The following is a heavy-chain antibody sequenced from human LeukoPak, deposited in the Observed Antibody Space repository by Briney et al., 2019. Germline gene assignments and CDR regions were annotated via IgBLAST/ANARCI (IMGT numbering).Heavy chain of an antibody. CDR3: ARDGYSHPHGY. CDR2: IKQDGSEK. Sequence: PGGSPRLSCAASGFSFSSYWMSWVRQAPGKGLEWVANIKQDGSEKYYVDSVKGRFTISRDNAKNSLYLQMNSLRAEDTAVYYCARDGYSHPHGYWGQGTLVTVSS. CDR1: GFSFSSYW. D-gene: IGHD5-18*01. V-gene: IGHV3-7*05. J-gene: IGHJ4*02.